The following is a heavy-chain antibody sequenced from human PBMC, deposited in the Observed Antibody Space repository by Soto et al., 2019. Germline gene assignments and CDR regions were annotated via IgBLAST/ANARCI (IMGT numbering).Heavy chain of an antibody. D-gene: IGHD6-19*01. CDR1: GFTFSSYA. Sequence: SLRLSCAASGFTFSSYAMHWVRQAPGNGLEWVAVISYDGINKYYADSVKGRFTISRDNSKNTLYLQMNSLRAEDTAVYYCAKDLRRARYSSGWYSVNKLEYWGQGTLVTVSS. CDR3: AKDLRRARYSSGWYSVNKLEY. V-gene: IGHV3-30-3*01. CDR2: ISYDGINK. J-gene: IGHJ4*02.